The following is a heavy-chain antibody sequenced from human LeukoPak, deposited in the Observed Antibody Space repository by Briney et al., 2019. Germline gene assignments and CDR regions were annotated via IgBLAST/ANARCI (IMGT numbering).Heavy chain of an antibody. CDR3: TRASAKYCSSTSCHQAYYMDV. J-gene: IGHJ6*03. CDR1: GFTSGDYA. V-gene: IGHV3-49*04. D-gene: IGHD2-2*01. Sequence: GRSLRPSCTASGFTSGDYAMGWVRQAPGKGLEWVGFIRSKAYGGTTEYAASVKGRFTIYSADSKSIAYPQMNSLKTDAPAVYYCTRASAKYCSSTSCHQAYYMDVWGKGTTVTVSS. CDR2: IRSKAYGGTT.